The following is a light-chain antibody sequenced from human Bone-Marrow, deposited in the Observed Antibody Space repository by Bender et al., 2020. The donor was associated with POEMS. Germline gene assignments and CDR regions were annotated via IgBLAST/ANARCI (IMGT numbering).Light chain of an antibody. CDR1: NSNIGNNY. Sequence: QSVLTQPPSVSAAPGQKVTISCSASNSNIGNNYVSWYQQLPGTAPKLLIYENNKRPSGVPDRFSGSKSGNTASLTISGLQADDEADYYCCSYAGSSTLVFGGGSKLTVL. V-gene: IGLV1-51*02. CDR3: CSYAGSSTLV. J-gene: IGLJ2*01. CDR2: ENN.